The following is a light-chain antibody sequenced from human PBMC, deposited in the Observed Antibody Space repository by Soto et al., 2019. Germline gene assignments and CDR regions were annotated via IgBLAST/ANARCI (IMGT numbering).Light chain of an antibody. CDR1: QGISSY. CDR2: AAS. V-gene: IGKV1-8*01. J-gene: IGKJ2*01. CDR3: HQYYSYPHT. Sequence: AIRMTQSPSSFSASTGDRVTITCRASQGISSYLAWYQQKPGKAPKLLIYAASTLQSGVPSRFSGSGSGTDFTLTISCLQSEDFATYYCHQYYSYPHTFGQGTKVDIK.